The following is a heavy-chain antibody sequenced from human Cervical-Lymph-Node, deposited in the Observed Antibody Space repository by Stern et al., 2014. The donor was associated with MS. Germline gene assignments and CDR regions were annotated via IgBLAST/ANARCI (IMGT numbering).Heavy chain of an antibody. CDR1: GYFFTSHW. CDR2: IYADDSET. J-gene: IGHJ4*02. Sequence: EVQLVESGAEVKKPGESLKISCKGSGYFFTSHWIGWVRQTTGKGLEWMGIIYADDSETRYSPSFQGQVTISVDKSISTAYLQWSSLKASDTAMYFCARRGYSYPGDFDYWGQGTLVTVSS. V-gene: IGHV5-51*03. CDR3: ARRGYSYPGDFDY. D-gene: IGHD5-18*01.